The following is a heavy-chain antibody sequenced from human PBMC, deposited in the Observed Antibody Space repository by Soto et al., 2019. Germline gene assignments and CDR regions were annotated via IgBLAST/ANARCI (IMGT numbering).Heavy chain of an antibody. V-gene: IGHV4-30-4*01. CDR3: ARDMVRGSHFDY. J-gene: IGHJ4*02. CDR1: GGSISSGDYY. Sequence: LSLTFTVSGGSISSGDYYWSWIRQPPGKGLEWIGYIYYSGSTYYNPSLKSRVTISVDTSKNQFSLKLSSVTAADTAVYYCARDMVRGSHFDYWGQGTLVTVSS. D-gene: IGHD3-10*01. CDR2: IYYSGST.